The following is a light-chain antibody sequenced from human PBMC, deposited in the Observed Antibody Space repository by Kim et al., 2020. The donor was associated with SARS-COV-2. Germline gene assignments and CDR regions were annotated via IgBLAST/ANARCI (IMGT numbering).Light chain of an antibody. V-gene: IGLV2-8*01. CDR2: EVS. CDR3: SSYAGSKGV. Sequence: QSALTQPPSASGSSGQSVTISCTGTSSDVGGYNYVSWYQQHPGKAPKLIIYEVSKRPSGVPDRFSGSKSGNTASLTVSGLQAEDEADYYCSSYAGSKGVFGTGTKVTVL. CDR1: SSDVGGYNY. J-gene: IGLJ1*01.